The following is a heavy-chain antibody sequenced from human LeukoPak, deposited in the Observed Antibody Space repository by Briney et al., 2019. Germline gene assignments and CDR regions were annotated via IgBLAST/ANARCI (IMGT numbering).Heavy chain of an antibody. D-gene: IGHD1-1*01. Sequence: GGSLRLSCAVSGFPFSSYILTWIRQAPGKGLEWVSVISGDGASAYYADSVKGRFTISRDNAKNSLYLQMNSLRAEDTAVYYCERERVQLERGTNYNGMDVWGQGTTVTVSS. CDR1: GFPFSSYI. CDR2: ISGDGASA. V-gene: IGHV3-23*01. J-gene: IGHJ6*02. CDR3: ERERVQLERGTNYNGMDV.